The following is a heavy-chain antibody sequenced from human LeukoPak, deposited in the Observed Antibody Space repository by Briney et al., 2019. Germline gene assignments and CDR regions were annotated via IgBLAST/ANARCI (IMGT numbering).Heavy chain of an antibody. CDR1: GGSISSYY. J-gene: IGHJ2*01. V-gene: IGHV4-59*01. CDR3: ARAPGYCSSTSCFSERYWYFDL. CDR2: IYYSGST. Sequence: SETLSLTCTVSGGSISSYYWSWIRQPPGKGLEWIGYIYYSGSTNYNPSLKSRVTISVDTSKNQFSLKLSSVTAADTAVYDCARAPGYCSSTSCFSERYWYFDLWGRGTLVTVSS. D-gene: IGHD2-2*01.